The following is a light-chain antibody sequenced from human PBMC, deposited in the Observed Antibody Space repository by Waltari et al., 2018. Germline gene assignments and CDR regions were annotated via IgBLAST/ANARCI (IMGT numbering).Light chain of an antibody. CDR1: SSDVVGYNY. Sequence: QSALTQPASVSGSPGQSITISCTGTSSDVVGYNYVSWYQQHPGKAPKLMIYEVSNRHAGVSNRFSGSKSGNTASLTISGLQAEDEADYYCSSSTITSTLVFGGGTKLTVL. CDR3: SSSTITSTLV. V-gene: IGLV2-14*01. J-gene: IGLJ2*01. CDR2: EVS.